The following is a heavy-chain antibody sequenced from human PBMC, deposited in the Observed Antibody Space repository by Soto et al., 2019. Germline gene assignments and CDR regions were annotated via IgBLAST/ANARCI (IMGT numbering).Heavy chain of an antibody. V-gene: IGHV4-34*01. CDR1: GGSFSGYY. J-gene: IGHJ3*02. CDR2: INHSGST. Sequence: SEILSLTCAVYGGSFSGYYWTWIRQPPGKGLERIGEINHSGSTNYNPSLKSRVTISVDTSKNQFSLKLSSVTAADTAVYYCARAHPGVCSGGSCYYRSAFDIGGKGTMGTVSS. CDR3: ARAHPGVCSGGSCYYRSAFDI. D-gene: IGHD2-15*01.